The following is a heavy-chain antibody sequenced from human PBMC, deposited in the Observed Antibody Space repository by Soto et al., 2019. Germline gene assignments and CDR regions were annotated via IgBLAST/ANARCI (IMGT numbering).Heavy chain of an antibody. J-gene: IGHJ6*04. V-gene: IGHV4-31*03. Sequence: SETLSLTCTVSGDSISSGDYYWNWIRQHPGQGLEWIGNIYYSGSTYYNPSLRGRVTISLGTSKNQFSLILTSVTAADTAVYYCVRRSRGWPHYYYYGMDVWGKGTRVTVCS. CDR2: IYYSGST. CDR1: GDSISSGDYY. D-gene: IGHD6-19*01. CDR3: VRRSRGWPHYYYYGMDV.